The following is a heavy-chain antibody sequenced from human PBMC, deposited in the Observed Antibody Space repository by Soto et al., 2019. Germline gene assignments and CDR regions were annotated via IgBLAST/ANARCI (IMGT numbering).Heavy chain of an antibody. D-gene: IGHD3-22*01. CDR1: GFTFSSYS. V-gene: IGHV3-21*01. CDR3: AREQEYYYDSSGYTIGAFDI. CDR2: ISSSSSYI. J-gene: IGHJ3*02. Sequence: PGGSLRLSCAASGFTFSSYSMNWVRQAPGKGLEWVSSISSSSSYIYYADSVKGRFTISRDNAKNSLYLQMNSLRAEDTAVYYCAREQEYYYDSSGYTIGAFDIWGQGTMVTVSS.